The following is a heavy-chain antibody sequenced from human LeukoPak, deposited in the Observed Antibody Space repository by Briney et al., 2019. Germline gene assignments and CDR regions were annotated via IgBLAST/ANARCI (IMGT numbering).Heavy chain of an antibody. V-gene: IGHV3-7*01. J-gene: IGHJ4*02. CDR3: VRDRAYFDSSGFYNLDY. CDR2: IKQDGSEK. CDR1: GFTFSDYW. D-gene: IGHD3-22*01. Sequence: GGSLRLSCASSGFTFSDYWMGWVRQAPGKGLEWVANIKQDGSEKYYVDSVKGRFTISRDNAKNSLYLQMNSLRAEDTAVYYCVRDRAYFDSSGFYNLDYWGQGTLVTVSS.